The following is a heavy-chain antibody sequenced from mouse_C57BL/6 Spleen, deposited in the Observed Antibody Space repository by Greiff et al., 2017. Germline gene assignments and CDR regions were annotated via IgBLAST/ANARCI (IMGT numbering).Heavy chain of an antibody. V-gene: IGHV14-2*01. Sequence: VQLQQSGAELVKPGASVKLSCTASGFNIKDYYMHWVKQRTEQGLEWIGRIDPEDGETKYAPKFPGKATITADTSSNTAYLQLSSLTSEDTAVYYCARDYDYDGYWYFDVWGTGTTVTVSS. J-gene: IGHJ1*03. CDR1: GFNIKDYY. D-gene: IGHD2-4*01. CDR2: IDPEDGET. CDR3: ARDYDYDGYWYFDV.